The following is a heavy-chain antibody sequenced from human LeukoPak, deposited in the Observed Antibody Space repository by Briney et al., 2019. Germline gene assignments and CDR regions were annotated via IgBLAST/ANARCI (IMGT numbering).Heavy chain of an antibody. D-gene: IGHD4-17*01. J-gene: IGHJ4*02. CDR1: GFTVSNYA. Sequence: GGSLRLSCSASGFTVSNYAMTWVRQAPGKGLQWVSAISGEGIYTYYIDSVKGRFTTSRDNSKNTLFLQMNSLRADDTAVYYGAKNYGTSRPFYDYWGQGIVVTVSS. V-gene: IGHV3-23*01. CDR2: ISGEGIYT. CDR3: AKNYGTSRPFYDY.